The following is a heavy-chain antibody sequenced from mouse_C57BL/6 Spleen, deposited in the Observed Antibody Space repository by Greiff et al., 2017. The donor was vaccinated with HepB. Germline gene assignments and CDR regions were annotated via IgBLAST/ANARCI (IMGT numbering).Heavy chain of an antibody. J-gene: IGHJ4*01. D-gene: IGHD1-1*01. CDR3: ARVVVPYAMDY. Sequence: EVQRVESGPELVKPGASVKIPCKASGYTFTDYNMDWVKQSHGKSLEWIGDINPNNGGTIYNQKFKGKATLTVDKSSSTAYMELRSLTSEDTAVYYCARVVVPYAMDYWGQGTSVTVSS. V-gene: IGHV1-18*01. CDR2: INPNNGGT. CDR1: GYTFTDYN.